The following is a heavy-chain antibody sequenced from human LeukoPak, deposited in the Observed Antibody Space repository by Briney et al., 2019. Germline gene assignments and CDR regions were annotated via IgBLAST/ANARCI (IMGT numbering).Heavy chain of an antibody. J-gene: IGHJ4*02. Sequence: SETLSLTCTVSGGSISSYYWSWIRQPPGKGLEWIGYIYYSGSTNYNPSLKSRVTISVDTSKNQFSLKLSSVTAADTAVYYCARSPYYDFWSGYSQGFDYWGQGTLVTVSS. CDR1: GGSISSYY. CDR2: IYYSGST. CDR3: ARSPYYDFWSGYSQGFDY. D-gene: IGHD3-3*01. V-gene: IGHV4-59*01.